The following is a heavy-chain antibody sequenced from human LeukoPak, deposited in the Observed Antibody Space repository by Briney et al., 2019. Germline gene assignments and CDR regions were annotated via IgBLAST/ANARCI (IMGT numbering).Heavy chain of an antibody. Sequence: GGSLRLSCATSGFTFTRYWMSWIRQAPGKGLEWEANIKQDGSQQYYLDSVEGRFTISRDNAKNSLYLQMNNLRAEDTAVYYCSNGIYSSSYWGQGTLVTVSS. D-gene: IGHD6-6*01. V-gene: IGHV3-7*01. CDR1: GFTFTRYW. J-gene: IGHJ4*02. CDR2: IKQDGSQQ. CDR3: SNGIYSSSY.